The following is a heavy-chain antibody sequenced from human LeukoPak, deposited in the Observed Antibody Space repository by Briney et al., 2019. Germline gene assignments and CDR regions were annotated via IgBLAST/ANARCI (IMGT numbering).Heavy chain of an antibody. CDR3: AKGLDCTSTTCLNWFDP. V-gene: IGHV3-23*01. CDR2: ISGGGITT. D-gene: IGHD2-2*01. J-gene: IGHJ5*02. Sequence: PGGSLRLSCAASGFTFSSYAMSWVRQAPGKGLEWVSAISGGGITTHYADSVKGRFTISRDNSKNTLYLQLNSLRAEDTATYYCAKGLDCTSTTCLNWFDPWGQGTLVTVSS. CDR1: GFTFSSYA.